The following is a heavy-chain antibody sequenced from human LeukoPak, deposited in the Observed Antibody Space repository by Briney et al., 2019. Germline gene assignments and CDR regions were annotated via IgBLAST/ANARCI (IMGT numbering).Heavy chain of an antibody. CDR1: GFTFSSYA. V-gene: IGHV3-23*01. D-gene: IGHD3-10*01. J-gene: IGHJ4*02. CDR3: AKDGTKSTSYHFDY. Sequence: GGSLRLSCAASGFTFSSYAMSWVRQAPGKELEWVSAISGSGGSTYYADSVKGRFSISRDNSKNTLYLQMNSLRAEDTAVYYCAKDGTKSTSYHFDYWGQGTLVTVSS. CDR2: ISGSGGST.